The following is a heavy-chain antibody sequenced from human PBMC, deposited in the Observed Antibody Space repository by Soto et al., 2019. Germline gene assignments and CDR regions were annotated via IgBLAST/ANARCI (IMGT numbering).Heavy chain of an antibody. CDR2: IYYSGST. V-gene: IGHV4-59*01. D-gene: IGHD7-27*01. CDR3: ARASLTGGYYFDY. CDR1: GGSISSYY. Sequence: SETLSLTCTVSGGSISSYYWSWIRQPPGKGLEWIGYIYYSGSTNYNPSLKSRVTISVDTSKNQFSLKLSSVTAADTAMYYCARASLTGGYYFDYWGQGTLVTVSS. J-gene: IGHJ4*02.